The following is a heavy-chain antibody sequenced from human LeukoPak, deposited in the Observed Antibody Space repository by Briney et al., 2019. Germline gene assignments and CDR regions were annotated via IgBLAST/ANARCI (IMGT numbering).Heavy chain of an antibody. V-gene: IGHV3-30*18. J-gene: IGHJ6*02. CDR1: GFTFSSYG. Sequence: GGSLILSCAASGFTFSSYGMHWVRQAPGKGLEWVATISYDGSNKYYADSVKGRFTISRDNSKNTLYLQMDSLRAKDTAVYYCAKDVYYDRSGYYFYYYGMDVWGQGTTVTVSS. CDR3: AKDVYYDRSGYYFYYYGMDV. D-gene: IGHD3-22*01. CDR2: ISYDGSNK.